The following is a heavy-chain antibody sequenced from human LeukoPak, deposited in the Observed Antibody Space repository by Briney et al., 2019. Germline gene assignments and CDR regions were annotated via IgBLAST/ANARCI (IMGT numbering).Heavy chain of an antibody. D-gene: IGHD3-22*01. J-gene: IGHJ6*02. CDR1: GFTFSSYS. V-gene: IGHV3-48*01. CDR3: ARDRSSGYWSYYYGMDV. CDR2: ISSSSSTI. Sequence: PGGSLRLSCAASGFTFSSYSMNWVRQAPGKGLEWVSYISSSSSTIYYADSVKGRFTISRDNAKNSLYLQMNSLRAEDTAVYYCARDRSSGYWSYYYGMDVWGQGTTVTVSS.